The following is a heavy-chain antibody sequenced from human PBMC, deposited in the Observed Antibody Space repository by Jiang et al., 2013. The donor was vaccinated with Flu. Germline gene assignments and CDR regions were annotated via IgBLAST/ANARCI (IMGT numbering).Heavy chain of an antibody. V-gene: IGHV1-3*01. Sequence: KASGYTFTSYAMHWVRQAPGQRLEWMGWINAGNGNTKYSQKFQGRVTITRDTSASTAYMELSSLRSEDTAVYYCARVGGHDILTGYSYWFGPLGPGNPGHRRPQ. J-gene: IGHJ5*02. D-gene: IGHD3-9*01. CDR3: ARVGGHDILTGYSYWFGP. CDR2: INAGNGNT. CDR1: GYTFTSYA.